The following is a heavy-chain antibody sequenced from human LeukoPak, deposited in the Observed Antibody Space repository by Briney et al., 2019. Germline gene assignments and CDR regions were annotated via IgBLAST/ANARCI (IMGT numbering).Heavy chain of an antibody. CDR2: ISGSGDNT. CDR1: GFIFSTYG. V-gene: IGHV3-23*01. CDR3: AKGSYYDSSGSFYFDY. Sequence: GGSLRLSCVASGFIFSTYGMNWVRQAPGKGLEWVSGISGSGDNTYYADSVKGRFTISRDNSKNTLYVQVNSLGTEDTAAYYCAKGSYYDSSGSFYFDYWGQGTLVTVSS. D-gene: IGHD3-22*01. J-gene: IGHJ4*02.